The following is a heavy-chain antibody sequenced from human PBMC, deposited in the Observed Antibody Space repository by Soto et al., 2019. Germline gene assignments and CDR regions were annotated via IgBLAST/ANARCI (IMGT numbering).Heavy chain of an antibody. CDR2: IIPILGIA. CDR3: ARHARGYSYGFQAY. CDR1: GGTFSSYT. V-gene: IGHV1-69*02. J-gene: IGHJ4*02. Sequence: QVQLVQSGAEVKKPGSSVKVSCKASGGTFSSYTISWVRQAPGQGLEWMGRIIPILGIANYAQKFQGRVTINADKSTSTAYMELSSLRTEDTAVYYCARHARGYSYGFQAYWGQGTLVTVSS. D-gene: IGHD5-18*01.